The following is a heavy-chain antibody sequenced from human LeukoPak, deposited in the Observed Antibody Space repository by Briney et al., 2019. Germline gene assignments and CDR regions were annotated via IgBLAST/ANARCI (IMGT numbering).Heavy chain of an antibody. V-gene: IGHV3-66*01. Sequence: GGSLRLSCAASGFTVSTNYMSWVRQAPGKGLEWVSIIYDSGTIHYADSVKGRFTISRDNLKNTLYLQMNSLRAEDTAVYYCAARRSYDILTGYYLWGQGTLVTVSS. CDR3: AARRSYDILTGYYL. CDR1: GFTVSTNY. D-gene: IGHD3-9*01. CDR2: IYDSGTI. J-gene: IGHJ4*02.